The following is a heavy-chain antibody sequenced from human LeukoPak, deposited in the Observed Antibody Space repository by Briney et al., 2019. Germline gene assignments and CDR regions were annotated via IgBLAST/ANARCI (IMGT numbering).Heavy chain of an antibody. V-gene: IGHV3-74*01. CDR3: ARDYGDAFDL. CDR2: INSDGGST. Sequence: GGSLRLSCAASGFTFSSYWMHWVRQAPGKGLVWVSHINSDGGSTTYADSVEGRFTISRDSTKNTLYLQMNSLRAEDTAVYSCARDYGDAFDLWGQGTMVTVSS. J-gene: IGHJ3*01. D-gene: IGHD3-16*01. CDR1: GFTFSSYW.